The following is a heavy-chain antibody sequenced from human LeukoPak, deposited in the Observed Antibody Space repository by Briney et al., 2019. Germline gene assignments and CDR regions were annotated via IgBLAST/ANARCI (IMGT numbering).Heavy chain of an antibody. CDR2: IIPIFGTA. D-gene: IGHD4-23*01. CDR1: GGTFSSYA. J-gene: IGHJ6*03. Sequence: SVKVSCKASGGTFSSYAISWVRQAPGQGLEWMGGIIPIFGTANYAQKFQGRVTITADKSTSTAYMELSSLRSEDTAVYYCARVVVTVDLVGYYYYYMDVWGKGTTVTVSS. CDR3: ARVVVTVDLVGYYYYYMDV. V-gene: IGHV1-69*06.